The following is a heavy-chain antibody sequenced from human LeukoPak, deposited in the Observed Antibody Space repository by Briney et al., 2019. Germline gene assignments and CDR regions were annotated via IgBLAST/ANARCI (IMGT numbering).Heavy chain of an antibody. V-gene: IGHV1-3*03. CDR3: ARSPGSYPFFDS. CDR1: GYSFITYA. D-gene: IGHD3-10*01. CDR2: ISAGNDNT. Sequence: GASVKVSCKTSGYSFITYAMHWVRQAPGQRLEWMGWISAGNDNTKYSQEFQGRFTITRDTSASTAYMELSSLRSEDTAVYYCARSPGSYPFFDSWGQGTLVTDSS. J-gene: IGHJ4*02.